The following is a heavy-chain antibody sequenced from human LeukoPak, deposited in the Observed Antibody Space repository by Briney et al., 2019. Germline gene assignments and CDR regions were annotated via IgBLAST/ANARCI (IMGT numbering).Heavy chain of an antibody. CDR2: IYYSGST. V-gene: IGHV4-59*12. J-gene: IGHJ5*02. CDR3: ARDSAFDYGGNSSWFDP. D-gene: IGHD4-23*01. CDR1: GGSISSYY. Sequence: SETLSLTCTVSGGSISSYYWSWIRQPPGKGLEWIGYIYYSGSTNYNPSLKSRVTISVDTSKNQFSLKLSSVTAADTAVYYCARDSAFDYGGNSSWFDPWGQGTLVTVSS.